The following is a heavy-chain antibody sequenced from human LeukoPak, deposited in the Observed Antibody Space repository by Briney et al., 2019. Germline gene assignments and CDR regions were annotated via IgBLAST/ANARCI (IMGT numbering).Heavy chain of an antibody. J-gene: IGHJ4*02. CDR1: GYSISGGYY. D-gene: IGHD2-2*01. Sequence: PSGTLSLTCTVSGYSISGGYYWGWIRHPPGKGREGIGTIYHSGSTYYNPSLKSRVTISVDTSKNQFSLKLPSVTAADTAVYYCARVRGYCSSTICYRYYFDYWGQGTLVTVSS. CDR2: IYHSGST. CDR3: ARVRGYCSSTICYRYYFDY. V-gene: IGHV4-38-2*02.